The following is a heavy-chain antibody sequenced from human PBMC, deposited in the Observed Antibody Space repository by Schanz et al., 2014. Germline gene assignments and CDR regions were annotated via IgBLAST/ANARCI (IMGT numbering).Heavy chain of an antibody. J-gene: IGHJ4*02. CDR1: GFTFRSYS. CDR3: IAMGRNTAHYFDH. D-gene: IGHD1-1*01. V-gene: IGHV3-23*04. CDR2: ITGSGSKT. Sequence: EVQLVESGGSLVQPGGSLRLSCAASGFTFRSYSMNWVRQAPGKGLEWVSAITGSGSKTYYADSVKGRFTIARDNSKNTLFLQMHSLRVEDTAVYYCIAMGRNTAHYFDHWGQGTLVTVSS.